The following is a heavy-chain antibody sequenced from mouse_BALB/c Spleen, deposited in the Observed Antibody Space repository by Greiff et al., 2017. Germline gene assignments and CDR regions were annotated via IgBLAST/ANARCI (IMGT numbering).Heavy chain of an antibody. Sequence: EVHLVESGGGLVQPGGSRKLSCAASGFTFSSFGMHWVRQAPEKGLEWVAYISSGSSTIYYADTVKGRFTISRDNPKNTLFLQMTSLRYEDTAMYYCARSDRGVGRCYAMDYWGQGTSVTVSS. D-gene: IGHD4-1*01. CDR3: ARSDRGVGRCYAMDY. CDR1: GFTFSSFG. CDR2: ISSGSSTI. V-gene: IGHV5-17*02. J-gene: IGHJ4*01.